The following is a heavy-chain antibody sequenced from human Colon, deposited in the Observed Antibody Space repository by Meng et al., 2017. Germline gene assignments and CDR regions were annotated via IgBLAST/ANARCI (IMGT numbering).Heavy chain of an antibody. CDR1: GDTFTNYY. CDR2: SNPTGGRT. D-gene: IGHD3-16*01. V-gene: IGHV1-46*01. Sequence: QLVQSGDEVKKPGASVKISCEAFGDTFTNYYVHWVRQAPGQRLEWMGLSNPTGGRTNYAQKFRGRVTMTRDTSTNTVHMELSSLASEDTALYYCVREFTGGYFDYWGQGTLVTASS. J-gene: IGHJ4*02. CDR3: VREFTGGYFDY.